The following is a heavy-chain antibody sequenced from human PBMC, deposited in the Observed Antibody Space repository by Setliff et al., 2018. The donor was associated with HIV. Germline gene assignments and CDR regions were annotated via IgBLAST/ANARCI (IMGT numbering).Heavy chain of an antibody. Sequence: GGSLRLSCAASRFDFNNYWMCWVRQAPGKGLEWVANIGQDGSEKNYVDSVKGRFTISRDNAKNSMDLQMNSLRAEDTAVYYCANMQWASNAWYSFDYWGQGALVTVS. D-gene: IGHD6-19*01. J-gene: IGHJ4*02. V-gene: IGHV3-7*03. CDR3: ANMQWASNAWYSFDY. CDR2: IGQDGSEK. CDR1: RFDFNNYW.